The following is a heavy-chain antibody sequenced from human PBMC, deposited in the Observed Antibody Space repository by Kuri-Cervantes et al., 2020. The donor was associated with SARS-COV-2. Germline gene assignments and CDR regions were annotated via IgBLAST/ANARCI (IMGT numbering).Heavy chain of an antibody. V-gene: IGHV3-21*04. CDR2: ISSSSSYI. CDR1: GFTFSSYS. D-gene: IGHD5-24*01. Sequence: LSLTCAASGFTFSSYSMNWVRQAPGKGLEWVSSISSSSSYIYYADSVKGRFTISRDNARNSLYLQMNSLRAEDTALYYCVRGWMAGPFDLWGQGTLVTVSS. J-gene: IGHJ4*02. CDR3: VRGWMAGPFDL.